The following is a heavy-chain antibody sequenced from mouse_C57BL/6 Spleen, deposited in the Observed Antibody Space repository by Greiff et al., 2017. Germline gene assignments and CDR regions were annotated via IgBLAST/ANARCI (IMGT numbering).Heavy chain of an antibody. CDR2: IRNKANGYTT. J-gene: IGHJ2*01. D-gene: IGHD2-4*01. CDR1: GFTFTDYY. V-gene: IGHV7-3*01. CDR3: ARSYDYDGDYFDY. Sequence: EVMLVESGGGLVQPGGSLSLSCAASGFTFTDYYMSWVRQPPGKALEWLGFIRNKANGYTTEYSASVKGRFTISSDNSQSILYLQMNALRAEDSATYICARSYDYDGDYFDYWGQGTTLTVSS.